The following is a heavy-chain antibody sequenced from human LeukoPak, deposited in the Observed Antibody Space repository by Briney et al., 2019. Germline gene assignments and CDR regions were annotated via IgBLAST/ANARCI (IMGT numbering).Heavy chain of an antibody. J-gene: IGHJ4*02. CDR3: ARGGLLPYYFDY. Sequence: GGSLRLSCGASGFIFSSYSMTWVRQAPGKGLEWVSSISASSTYIFYADAVKGRFTISRDNSKNTLYLQMNSLRAEDTAVYYCARGGLLPYYFDYWGQGTLVTVSS. CDR1: GFIFSSYS. CDR2: ISASSTYI. D-gene: IGHD6-19*01. V-gene: IGHV3-21*01.